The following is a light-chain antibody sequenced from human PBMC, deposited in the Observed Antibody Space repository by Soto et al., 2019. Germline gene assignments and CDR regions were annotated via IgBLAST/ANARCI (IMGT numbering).Light chain of an antibody. CDR1: QSVAANY. V-gene: IGKV3-20*01. CDR3: HQYGTAPLS. CDR2: GAS. J-gene: IGKJ3*01. Sequence: EIVLTQSPGILSLSPGERATLSCRASQSVAANYLAWYQQKRVQAPRLLIYGASSRATGIPDRLSGSGSGTDFALTIRGLEPEHFSLYYCHQYGTAPLSFGTGTKVDIK.